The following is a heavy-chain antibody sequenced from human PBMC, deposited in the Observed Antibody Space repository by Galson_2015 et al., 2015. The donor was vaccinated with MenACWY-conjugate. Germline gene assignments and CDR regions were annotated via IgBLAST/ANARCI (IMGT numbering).Heavy chain of an antibody. CDR1: GFVLRPYW. Sequence: SLRLSCAASGFVLRPYWMHWVRQAPGKGLVWVARINSDGSVTTYADFVKGRFTISRDNDKNTVYQQLNSLRSEDTAVYYCAKQGYYYDASGYDWFDPWGQGTLVTVSS. CDR3: AKQGYYYDASGYDWFDP. V-gene: IGHV3-74*03. CDR2: INSDGSVT. J-gene: IGHJ5*02. D-gene: IGHD3-22*01.